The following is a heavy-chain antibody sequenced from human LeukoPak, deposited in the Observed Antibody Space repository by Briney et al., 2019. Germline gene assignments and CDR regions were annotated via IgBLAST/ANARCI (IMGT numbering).Heavy chain of an antibody. Sequence: SETLSLTCAVYGGSFRGYYWSWIRQPPGKGLEWIGEINHSGSTNYNPSLKSRVTISVDTSKNQFSLKLSSVTAADTAVYYCARRRATGSRKGTFDYWGQGTLVTVSS. CDR1: GGSFRGYY. V-gene: IGHV4-34*01. D-gene: IGHD3-9*01. CDR2: INHSGST. CDR3: ARRRATGSRKGTFDY. J-gene: IGHJ4*02.